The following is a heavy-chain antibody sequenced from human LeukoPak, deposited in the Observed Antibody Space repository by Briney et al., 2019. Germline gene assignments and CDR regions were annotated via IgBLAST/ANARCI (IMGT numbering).Heavy chain of an antibody. CDR1: GFTISHYG. D-gene: IGHD5-18*01. V-gene: IGHV3-33*06. CDR3: VKDPAPYSLGDA. Sequence: GGSLRLSCGASGFTISHYGMHWFRQPPGKGLEWVAVVCADGINKFYADFVKGRFTIARDNSKQTVSLHMNGLRAEDTAVYYCVKDPAPYSLGDAWGKGTTVTVSS. CDR2: VCADGINK. J-gene: IGHJ6*04.